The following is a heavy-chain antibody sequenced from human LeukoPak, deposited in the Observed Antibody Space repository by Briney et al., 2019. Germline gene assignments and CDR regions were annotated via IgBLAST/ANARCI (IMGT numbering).Heavy chain of an antibody. CDR1: GYTFTGYY. CDR3: ARRSSWDYYYYYMDV. D-gene: IGHD6-13*01. Sequence: GASVKVSCKASGYTFTGYYMHWVRQAPGQGLEWMGWMNPNSGNTGYAQKFQGRVTITRNTSISTAYMELSSLRSEDTAVYYCARRSSWDYYYYYMDVWGKGTTVTVSS. CDR2: MNPNSGNT. J-gene: IGHJ6*03. V-gene: IGHV1-8*03.